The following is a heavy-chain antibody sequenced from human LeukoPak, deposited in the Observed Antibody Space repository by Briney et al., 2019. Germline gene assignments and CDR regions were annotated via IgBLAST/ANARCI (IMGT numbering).Heavy chain of an antibody. CDR3: ARGSYYYDSRGYAEGFFDY. V-gene: IGHV3-48*03. Sequence: GGSLRLSCAASRFTFSSYEMNWVRQAPGKGLERVSYISSSGSTIYYPDSVKGRFTISRDNAKNSLYLQMNSLGAEDTAVYYCARGSYYYDSRGYAEGFFDYWGQGTLVTVSS. D-gene: IGHD3-22*01. CDR1: RFTFSSYE. CDR2: ISSSGSTI. J-gene: IGHJ4*02.